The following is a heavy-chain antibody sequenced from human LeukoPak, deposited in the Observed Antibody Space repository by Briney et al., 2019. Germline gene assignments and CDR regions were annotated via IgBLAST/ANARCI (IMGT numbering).Heavy chain of an antibody. V-gene: IGHV3-15*01. CDR1: GFTFSNAW. Sequence: PGGSLRLSCAASGFTFSNAWMSWVRQAPGKGLEWVGRIKSKTDGGTTDYAAPVKGRFTISRDDSKSTLYLQMNSLKTEDTAVYYCTTDQYYYDSSGLDAFDIWGQGTMVTVSS. CDR2: IKSKTDGGTT. D-gene: IGHD3-22*01. CDR3: TTDQYYYDSSGLDAFDI. J-gene: IGHJ3*02.